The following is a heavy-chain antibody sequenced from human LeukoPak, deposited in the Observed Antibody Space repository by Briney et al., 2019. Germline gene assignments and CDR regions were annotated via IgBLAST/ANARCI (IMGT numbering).Heavy chain of an antibody. V-gene: IGHV3-30-3*01. CDR3: ARDHSGSYWLLDY. Sequence: GGSLRLSCAASGFTFSSHAMSWVRQAPGKGLEWVAVISYDGSNKYYADSVKGRFTISRDNSKNTLYLQMNSLRAEDTAVYYCARDHSGSYWLLDYWGQGTLVTVSS. D-gene: IGHD1-26*01. CDR1: GFTFSSHA. J-gene: IGHJ4*02. CDR2: ISYDGSNK.